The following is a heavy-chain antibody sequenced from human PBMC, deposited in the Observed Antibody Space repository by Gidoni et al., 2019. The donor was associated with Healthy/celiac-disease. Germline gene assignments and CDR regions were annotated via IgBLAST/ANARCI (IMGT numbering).Heavy chain of an antibody. Sequence: QVQLVESGGGVVQPGRSLRLSCAASGFTFSSYGMHWVRQAPGKGLEWVAVIWYDGSNKYYADSVKGRFTISRDNSKNTLYLQMNSLRAEDTAVYYCARQLWGQNYYYYMDVWGKGTTVTVSS. V-gene: IGHV3-33*01. CDR2: IWYDGSNK. CDR3: ARQLWGQNYYYYMDV. D-gene: IGHD5-18*01. CDR1: GFTFSSYG. J-gene: IGHJ6*03.